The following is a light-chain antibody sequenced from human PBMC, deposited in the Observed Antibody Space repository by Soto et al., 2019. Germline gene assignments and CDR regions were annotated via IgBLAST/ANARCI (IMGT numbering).Light chain of an antibody. J-gene: IGLJ2*01. CDR1: SSDVGSYNL. CDR3: SSYTSSSTL. Sequence: QSVLTQPASVSGSPGQSITISCTGTSSDVGSYNLVSWYQQHPGKAPKLMIYEGSKRPSGVSNRFSGSKSGNTASLTISGLQAEDEADYYCSSYTSSSTLFGGGTKLTVL. V-gene: IGLV2-14*02. CDR2: EGS.